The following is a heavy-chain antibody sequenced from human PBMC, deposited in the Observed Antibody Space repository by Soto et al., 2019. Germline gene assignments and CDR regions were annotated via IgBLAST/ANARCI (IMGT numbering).Heavy chain of an antibody. D-gene: IGHD1-1*01. CDR1: GFTLSDYG. CDR2: FSGGGGT. J-gene: IGHJ4*02. V-gene: IGHV3-23*01. CDR3: VRWNGFGDH. Sequence: EVQLLDSGGGLVQPGGSLRLSCAVSGFTLSDYGVTWVRQAPGKGLEWVSGFSGGGGTFYADSVKGRFTISRDDSKNTAYLQMNGLGVEDTAVYYCVRWNGFGDHWGQGTLVTVSS.